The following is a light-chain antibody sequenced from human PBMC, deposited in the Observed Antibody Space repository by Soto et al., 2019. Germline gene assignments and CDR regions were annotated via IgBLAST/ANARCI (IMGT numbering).Light chain of an antibody. CDR1: QSISSY. J-gene: IGKJ2*01. CDR3: QQTYTTPPT. CDR2: AAS. V-gene: IGKV1-39*01. Sequence: DIQMTQSPSSLSASVGARVTITCRASQSISSYLNWYQQKPGKAPKLLIYAASNLQSGVPSRFSGSGSGTDFTLTISSLQPEDFATYYCQQTYTTPPTFGQGTKLEIK.